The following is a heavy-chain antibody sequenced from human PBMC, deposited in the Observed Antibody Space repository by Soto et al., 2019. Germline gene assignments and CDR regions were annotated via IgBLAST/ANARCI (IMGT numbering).Heavy chain of an antibody. D-gene: IGHD3-10*01. Sequence: GGSLRLSCAASGFTFSYYPLHWVRRAHGKGLEWVSSISGVRDYIRYADSVKGRFAISRDNAKTSLYLQMNSLTAEDTAVYYCAREGVHNYTEYYFDYWGQGTLVIVSS. J-gene: IGHJ4*02. V-gene: IGHV3-21*06. CDR2: ISGVRDYI. CDR3: AREGVHNYTEYYFDY. CDR1: GFTFSYYP.